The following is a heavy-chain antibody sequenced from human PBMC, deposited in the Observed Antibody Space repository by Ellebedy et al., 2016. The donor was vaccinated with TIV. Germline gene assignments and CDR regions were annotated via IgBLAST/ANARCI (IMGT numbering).Heavy chain of an antibody. CDR1: GFTFSRYA. V-gene: IGHV3-23*01. CDR2: VNGGGLVI. Sequence: PGGSLRLSCAASGFTFSRYAMSWVRQAPGKGPEWVAGVNGGGLVIAYADSVKGRFTISRDNSKNTLDLQMNSLRVEDTAVYYCAKDRTPGDGYWVFDFWGQGTLVTVST. D-gene: IGHD5-18*01. CDR3: AKDRTPGDGYWVFDF. J-gene: IGHJ4*02.